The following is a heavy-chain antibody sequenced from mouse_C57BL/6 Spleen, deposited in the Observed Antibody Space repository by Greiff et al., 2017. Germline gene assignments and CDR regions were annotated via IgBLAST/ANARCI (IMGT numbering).Heavy chain of an antibody. CDR3: ARDFWDWYFDV. CDR2: ISDGGSYT. J-gene: IGHJ1*03. Sequence: EVKLVESGGGLVKPGGSLKLSCAASGFTFSSYAMSWVRQTPEKRLEWVATISDGGSYTYYPDNVKGRITISRDNAKNNLYLQMSHLKSEDTAMYYCARDFWDWYFDVWGTGTTVTVSS. CDR1: GFTFSSYA. D-gene: IGHD4-1*01. V-gene: IGHV5-4*01.